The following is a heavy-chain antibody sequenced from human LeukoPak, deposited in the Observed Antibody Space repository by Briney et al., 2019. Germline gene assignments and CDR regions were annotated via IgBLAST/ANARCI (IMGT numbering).Heavy chain of an antibody. CDR1: GFTFSSYS. CDR2: IDPSSTYI. J-gene: IGHJ4*02. Sequence: GGSLRLSCAASGFTFSSYSMNWVRQAPGKGLEWVSAIDPSSTYIYYADSVKGRFTISRDNAENSLYLPMNSLRVEDTAVYYCARAPTVLVGYCSSSSCQADYWGQGTLITVSS. CDR3: ARAPTVLVGYCSSSSCQADY. D-gene: IGHD2-2*01. V-gene: IGHV3-21*01.